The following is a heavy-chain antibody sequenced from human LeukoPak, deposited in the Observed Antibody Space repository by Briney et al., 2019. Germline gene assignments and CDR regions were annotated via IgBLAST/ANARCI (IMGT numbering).Heavy chain of an antibody. D-gene: IGHD3-22*01. CDR1: GGSVSSYY. Sequence: SETLSLTCTVSGGSVSSYYWSWIRQPAGKGLEWIGRIYTSGSTNYNPSLKSRVTMSVDTSKNQFSLKLSSVTAADTAVYYCARVSDHYDSSGYGLFDYWGQGTLVTVSS. J-gene: IGHJ4*02. CDR3: ARVSDHYDSSGYGLFDY. V-gene: IGHV4-4*07. CDR2: IYTSGST.